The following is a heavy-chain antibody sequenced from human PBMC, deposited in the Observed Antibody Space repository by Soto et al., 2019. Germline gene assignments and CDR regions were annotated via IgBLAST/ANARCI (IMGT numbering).Heavy chain of an antibody. CDR3: ATPGDYVAY. CDR1: GASITTSTYY. V-gene: IGHV4-39*01. CDR2: TRNT. Sequence: QLQLQESGPGLVKPSGTLSLTCTVSGASITTSTYYWGWIRQPPGKGLEWIGSTRNTNYNPSLKSRVTISINPSKNQFSLRLRSVTAADTAVYYCATPGDYVAYWGQGTLVTVSS. D-gene: IGHD4-17*01. J-gene: IGHJ4*02.